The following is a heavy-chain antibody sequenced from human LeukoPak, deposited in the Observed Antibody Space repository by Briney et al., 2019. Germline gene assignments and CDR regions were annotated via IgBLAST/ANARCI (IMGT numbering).Heavy chain of an antibody. D-gene: IGHD5-18*01. CDR1: GFTFSSYS. J-gene: IGHJ4*02. Sequence: GGSLRLSCAASGFTFSSYSMNWVRQAPGKGLEWVSYISSSSSYIYYADSVKGRFTISRDNAKNSLYLQMNSLRAEDTAVYYCARSRGQRKGYGFSAPCDYWGQGTLVTVSS. CDR3: ARSRGQRKGYGFSAPCDY. V-gene: IGHV3-21*05. CDR2: ISSSSSYI.